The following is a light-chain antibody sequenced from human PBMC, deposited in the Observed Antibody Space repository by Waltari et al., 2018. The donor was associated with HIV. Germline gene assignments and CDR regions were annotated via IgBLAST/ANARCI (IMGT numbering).Light chain of an antibody. Sequence: DIVLTQSLDSLPVSLGERATMNCKSSQKILFSSTNKNYLSWYQQRPGQPPRLLIYWACSRESGVPERFTGSGSGTNFTLTISRLQADDVAVYFCQQYYSTPRTVGQGTKV. CDR2: WAC. J-gene: IGKJ1*01. CDR1: QKILFSSTNKNY. V-gene: IGKV4-1*01. CDR3: QQYYSTPRT.